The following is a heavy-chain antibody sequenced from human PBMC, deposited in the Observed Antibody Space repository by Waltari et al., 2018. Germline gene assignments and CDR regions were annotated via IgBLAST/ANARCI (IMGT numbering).Heavy chain of an antibody. J-gene: IGHJ4*02. CDR1: GFIFSSYG. V-gene: IGHV3-30-3*01. Sequence: QLVESGGGVVPPGGSLGLSCAAPGFIFSSYGMHWVRQAPGKGLEWVAVTSYNGATRYYGESVKGRFTISRDNSNNTLYLQMDSLRSDDTGIYFCARDRDFGASGPYYFAFWGRGTLVAVSS. CDR3: ARDRDFGASGPYYFAF. CDR2: TSYNGATR. D-gene: IGHD3-16*01.